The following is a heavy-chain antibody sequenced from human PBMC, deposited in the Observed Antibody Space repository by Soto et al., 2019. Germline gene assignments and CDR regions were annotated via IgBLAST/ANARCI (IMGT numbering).Heavy chain of an antibody. CDR2: IYYSGST. CDR3: ARLSSWLFDY. Sequence: NPSETLSLTCTVSGGSISSSSYYWGWIRQPPGKGLEWIGSIYYSGSTYYNPSLKSRVTISVDTSKNQFSLKLSSVTAADTAVYYCARLSSWLFDYWGQGTLVTVSS. CDR1: GGSISSSSYY. D-gene: IGHD6-13*01. J-gene: IGHJ4*02. V-gene: IGHV4-39*01.